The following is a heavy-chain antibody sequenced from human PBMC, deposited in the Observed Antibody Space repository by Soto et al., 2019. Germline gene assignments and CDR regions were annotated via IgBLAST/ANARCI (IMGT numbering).Heavy chain of an antibody. V-gene: IGHV3-21*01. CDR1: GFTFSSYS. J-gene: IGHJ6*02. Sequence: PGGSLRLSCAASGFTFSSYSMNWVRQAPGKGLEWVSSTSSSSSYIYYADSVKGRFTISRDNAKNSLYLQMNSLRAEDTAVYYCARERNRNYYYYYGMDVWGQGTTVTVSS. CDR3: ARERNRNYYYYYGMDV. CDR2: TSSSSSYI.